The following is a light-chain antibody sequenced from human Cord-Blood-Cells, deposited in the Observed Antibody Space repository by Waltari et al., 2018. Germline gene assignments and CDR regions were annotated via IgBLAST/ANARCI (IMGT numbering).Light chain of an antibody. CDR3: CSYPGSDTGG. CDR2: DVS. V-gene: IGLV2-11*01. CDR1: SSDGGGYNY. J-gene: IGLJ3*02. Sequence: QSALTQPRSVSGCPGQSVTISCTGSSSDGGGYNYVSWYQQHPGKGRRLMLYDVSKRRSGVRDRFSGSESCNTASLTISELQAGDEADDYCCSYPGSDTGGFGGGTKLTVL.